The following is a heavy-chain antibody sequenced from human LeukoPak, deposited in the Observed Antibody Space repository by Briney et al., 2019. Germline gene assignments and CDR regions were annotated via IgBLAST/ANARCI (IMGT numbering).Heavy chain of an antibody. V-gene: IGHV4-34*01. CDR1: GGSFRGYY. Sequence: PSETLSLTCAVYGGSFRGYYWSWIRQPPGKGLEWMGEINHSGGTNYNPSLKSRVTIPVDTSKNQFSLKLSSVTAADTAVYYCARGQYYDFWSGYYYFDYWGQGTLVTVSS. CDR3: ARGQYYDFWSGYYYFDY. J-gene: IGHJ4*02. CDR2: INHSGGT. D-gene: IGHD3-3*01.